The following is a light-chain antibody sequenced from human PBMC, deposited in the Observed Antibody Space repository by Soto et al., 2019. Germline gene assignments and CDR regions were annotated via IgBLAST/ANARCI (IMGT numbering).Light chain of an antibody. Sequence: EIVMTQSPATLSVSPGERATLSCRASQSVRSNVAWYQQKPGQAPRLLIYGASTRATGIPARFSGSGSGTEFTLTISSLQSEDFAVYYCQQYNNWPPDTFGPGTKVDIK. CDR1: QSVRSN. CDR2: GAS. CDR3: QQYNNWPPDT. V-gene: IGKV3-15*01. J-gene: IGKJ3*01.